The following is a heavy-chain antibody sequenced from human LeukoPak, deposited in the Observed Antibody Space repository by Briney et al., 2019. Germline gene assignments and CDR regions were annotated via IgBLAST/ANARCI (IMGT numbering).Heavy chain of an antibody. CDR2: IGFNGANT. V-gene: IGHV3-23*01. CDR1: GFTFSTYA. Sequence: GESLRLSCAASGFTFSTYAMSWVRQAPGKGLEWVSAIGFNGANTYYADSVKGRFTISRDDPKNTLYLQMNSLRAEDTAVYFCAKRDSASSQKTFDYWGQGTQVAVSS. D-gene: IGHD6-13*01. J-gene: IGHJ4*02. CDR3: AKRDSASSQKTFDY.